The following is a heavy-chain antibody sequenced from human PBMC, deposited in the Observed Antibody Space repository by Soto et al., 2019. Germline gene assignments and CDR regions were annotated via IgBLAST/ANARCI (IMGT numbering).Heavy chain of an antibody. V-gene: IGHV3-30*18. CDR2: ISYDGSDK. CDR3: AKTAGYDYVWGSSGLDP. J-gene: IGHJ5*02. CDR1: GFTVSSYG. Sequence: GGSLRLSCAGSGFTVSSYGMHWVRQAPCKGLEWVAVISYDGSDKYYGDSVKGRFTISRDDSKNTLYLQMNSLRVEGTAIYYCAKTAGYDYVWGSSGLDPWGQGT. D-gene: IGHD3-16*01.